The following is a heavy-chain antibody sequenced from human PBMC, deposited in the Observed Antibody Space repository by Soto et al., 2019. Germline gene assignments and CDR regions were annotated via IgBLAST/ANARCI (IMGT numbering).Heavy chain of an antibody. V-gene: IGHV3-21*01. D-gene: IGHD3-3*01. Sequence: GGSLRLSCAASGSTFSSYSMNWVRQAPGKGLEWVSSISSSSSYIYYADSVKGRFTISRDNAKNSLYLQMNSLRAEDTAVYYCARGYSITIFGVVQSYPPGYWGQGTLVTSPQ. J-gene: IGHJ4*02. CDR3: ARGYSITIFGVVQSYPPGY. CDR2: ISSSSSYI. CDR1: GSTFSSYS.